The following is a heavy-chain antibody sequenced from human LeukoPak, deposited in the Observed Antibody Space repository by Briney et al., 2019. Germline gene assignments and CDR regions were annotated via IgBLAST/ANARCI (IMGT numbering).Heavy chain of an antibody. D-gene: IGHD1-26*01. CDR3: ARGGEVGATDY. Sequence: GGSLRFSCAASGFTFSSYAMHWVRQAPGKGLEYVSAISSNGGNTYYTNPVEGRFTVSRANSRNTLYLQMGSLRAEDTAVYYCARGGEVGATDYWGQGTLVTVSS. CDR2: ISSNGGNT. J-gene: IGHJ4*02. V-gene: IGHV3-64*01. CDR1: GFTFSSYA.